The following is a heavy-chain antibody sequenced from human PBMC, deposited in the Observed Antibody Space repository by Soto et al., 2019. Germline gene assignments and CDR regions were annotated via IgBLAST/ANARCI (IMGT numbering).Heavy chain of an antibody. V-gene: IGHV3-30*18. CDR2: ISYDGSNK. Sequence: GGSLRLSCAASGFTFSSYGMHWVRQAPGKGLEWVAVISYDGSNKYYADSVKGRFTISRDNSKNTLYLQMNSLRAEDTAVYYCAKEGGANWNDEDGLDYWGQGTLVTVSS. CDR1: GFTFSSYG. J-gene: IGHJ4*02. CDR3: AKEGGANWNDEDGLDY. D-gene: IGHD1-1*01.